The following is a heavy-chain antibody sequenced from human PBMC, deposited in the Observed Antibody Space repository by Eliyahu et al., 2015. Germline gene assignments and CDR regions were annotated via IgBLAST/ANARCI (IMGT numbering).Heavy chain of an antibody. CDR3: AASVAILGDXAFDV. CDR2: INPNTGGT. CDR1: GXSFPVIY. J-gene: IGHJ3*01. D-gene: IGHD2-21*01. Sequence: QVQLXQSGAEVRKPXASVKVSCKASGXSFPVIYXHXVXQAPGQGLAWMAWINPNTGGTTYARKFQGKVTLTRDTSISTAYMELSRLTSNDTAIYFCAASVAILGDXAFDVWGQGTLVTVSS. V-gene: IGHV1-2*02.